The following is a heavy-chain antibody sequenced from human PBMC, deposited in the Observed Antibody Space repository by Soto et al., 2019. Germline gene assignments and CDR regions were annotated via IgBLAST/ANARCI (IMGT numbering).Heavy chain of an antibody. CDR1: GFPFSNSG. CDR3: ARQMVLLFLPDF. D-gene: IGHD2-8*01. CDR2: ISVYNGNV. Sequence: QVQLVQSGAEVKKPGASVKISCKASGFPFSNSGIAWVRQAPGQGLEWMAWISVYNGNVNYAQALQDRVTLTTDTSTNTAYMELRSLRPDDTAVYYCARQMVLLFLPDFWGQGTLVTVSS. V-gene: IGHV1-18*01. J-gene: IGHJ4*02.